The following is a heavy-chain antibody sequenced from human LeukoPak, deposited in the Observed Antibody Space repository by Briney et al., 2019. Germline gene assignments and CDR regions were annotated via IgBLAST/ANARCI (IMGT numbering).Heavy chain of an antibody. V-gene: IGHV3-48*03. CDR1: GFTFSSYE. Sequence: AGGSLRLSCAASGFTFSSYEMNWVRQAPGKGLEWVSYISSSGSTIYYADSVKGRFTISRDNAKNSLYLQMNSLRAEDTAAYYCARDRRYFDWLPTPDDAFDIWGQGTMVTVSS. D-gene: IGHD3-9*01. CDR2: ISSSGSTI. CDR3: ARDRRYFDWLPTPDDAFDI. J-gene: IGHJ3*02.